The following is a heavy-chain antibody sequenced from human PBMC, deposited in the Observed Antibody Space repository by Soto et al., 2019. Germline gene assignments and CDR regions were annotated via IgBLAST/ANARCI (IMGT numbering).Heavy chain of an antibody. D-gene: IGHD3-22*01. V-gene: IGHV4-39*01. Sequence: SETLSLTCSVSSGSISTNSYLWGWIRQPPGKGLEWIGAILYSGDTYYSESLKSRVTVSVDTAKNQFSLKLNSVTAADTAVYYCARQGRNTKIVILRHYATDFWGQGTAVTVSS. CDR1: SGSISTNSYL. CDR2: ILYSGDT. CDR3: ARQGRNTKIVILRHYATDF. J-gene: IGHJ6*02.